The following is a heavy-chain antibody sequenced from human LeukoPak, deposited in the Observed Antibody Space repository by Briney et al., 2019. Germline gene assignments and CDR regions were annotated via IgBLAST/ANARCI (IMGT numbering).Heavy chain of an antibody. V-gene: IGHV4-61*08. CDR3: ARDPGYYGSGSPDAFDI. Sequence: SETLSLTCTVSGGSISSGGYCWSWIRQHPGKGLEWIGYIYYSGSTNYNPSLKSRVTISVDTSKNQFSLKLSSVTAADTAVYYCARDPGYYGSGSPDAFDIWGQGTMVTVSS. D-gene: IGHD3-10*01. CDR1: GGSISSGGYC. J-gene: IGHJ3*02. CDR2: IYYSGST.